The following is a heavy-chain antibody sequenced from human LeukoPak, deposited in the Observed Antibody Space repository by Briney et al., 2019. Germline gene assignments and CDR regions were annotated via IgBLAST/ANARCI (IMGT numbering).Heavy chain of an antibody. V-gene: IGHV4-39*07. CDR2: INHSGST. D-gene: IGHD3-10*01. CDR3: ARSGNGSESPEYYYYYYYMDV. CDR1: GGSISSSSSY. Sequence: PSETLSLTCTVSGGSISSSSSYWSWIRQPPGKGLEWIGEINHSGSTNYNPSLKSRVTISVDTSKNQFSLKLSSVTAADTAVYYCARSGNGSESPEYYYYYYYMDVWGKGTTVTVSS. J-gene: IGHJ6*03.